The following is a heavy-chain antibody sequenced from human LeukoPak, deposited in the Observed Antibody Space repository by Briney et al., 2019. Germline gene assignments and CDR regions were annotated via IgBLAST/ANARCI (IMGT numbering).Heavy chain of an antibody. CDR2: MNPNSGNT. D-gene: IGHD2-15*01. J-gene: IGHJ6*03. Sequence: ASVKVSCKASGYTFTSYDINWVRQTPGQGLEWMGWMNPNSGNTGYAQKFQGRVTMTRNTSITTAYMELSSLRPEDTAVYYCAVAAPFYYYYHMDVWGKGTTVTASS. V-gene: IGHV1-8*01. CDR1: GYTFTSYD. CDR3: AVAAPFYYYYHMDV.